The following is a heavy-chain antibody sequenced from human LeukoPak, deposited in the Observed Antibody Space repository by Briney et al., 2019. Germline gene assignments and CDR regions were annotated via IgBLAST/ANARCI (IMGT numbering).Heavy chain of an antibody. CDR2: ISYDGSNK. CDR3: AKGTGSGSPRGDWFDP. J-gene: IGHJ5*02. D-gene: IGHD3-10*01. Sequence: GGSLRLSCAASGFTFSSYAMHWVRQAPGKGLEWVAVISYDGSNKYYADSVKGRFTISRDNSKNTVYLQMNSLRVEDTAVYYCAKGTGSGSPRGDWFDPWGQGTLVTVSS. V-gene: IGHV3-30*04. CDR1: GFTFSSYA.